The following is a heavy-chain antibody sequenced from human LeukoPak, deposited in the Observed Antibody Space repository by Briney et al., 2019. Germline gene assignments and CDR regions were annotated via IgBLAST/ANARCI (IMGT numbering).Heavy chain of an antibody. Sequence: SETLSLTCAVYGGSFSGYYWSWIRQPPGKGLEWIGEINHSGSTNYNPSLKSRVTISVDTSKNQFSLKLSSVTAADTAAYYCARGVVVAATRRAPFDIWGQGTMVTVSS. V-gene: IGHV4-34*01. CDR2: INHSGST. CDR3: ARGVVVAATRRAPFDI. J-gene: IGHJ3*02. CDR1: GGSFSGYY. D-gene: IGHD2-15*01.